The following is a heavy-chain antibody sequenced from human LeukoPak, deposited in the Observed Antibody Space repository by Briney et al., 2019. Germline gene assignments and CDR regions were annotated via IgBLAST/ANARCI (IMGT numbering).Heavy chain of an antibody. V-gene: IGHV5-51*01. D-gene: IGHD2-21*02. J-gene: IGHJ4*02. CDR3: ARSWVTGYGTVLDY. Sequence: GESLNISCKGSGYNFTSYWIGWVRQMPGKGLEWMGIIYPGDSDTRYSLPFQGQVTISADKSISTAYLQWSSLRAADTAMYYCARSWVTGYGTVLDYWGQGTLVTVSS. CDR2: IYPGDSDT. CDR1: GYNFTSYW.